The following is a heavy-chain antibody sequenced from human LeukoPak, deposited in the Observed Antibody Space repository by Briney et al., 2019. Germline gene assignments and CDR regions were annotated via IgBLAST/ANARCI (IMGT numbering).Heavy chain of an antibody. V-gene: IGHV2-5*01. J-gene: IGHJ5*02. CDR1: GFSLSTSGVG. D-gene: IGHD2-2*01. CDR2: MYCKDDN. Sequence: SGPTLVNPTQTLTLTCTFSGFSLSTSGVGVGWMRQPPGKALEWLALMYCKDDNRYSPSLKSRLTITKDTSKNQVVLTMTNMDPVDTATYYCARLYCSSTSCYRPYNWFDPWGQGTLVTVSS. CDR3: ARLYCSSTSCYRPYNWFDP.